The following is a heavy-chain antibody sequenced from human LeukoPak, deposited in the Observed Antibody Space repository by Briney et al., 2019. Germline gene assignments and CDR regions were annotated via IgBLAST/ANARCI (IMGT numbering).Heavy chain of an antibody. CDR3: AWGYCSGGSCHSAY. D-gene: IGHD2-15*01. CDR2: ISAYNGNT. J-gene: IGHJ4*02. CDR1: GYTFTSYG. V-gene: IGHV1-18*01. Sequence: ASVKVSCKASGYTFTSYGISWVRQAPGQGLEWMGWISAYNGNTNYAQKLQGRVTMTTDASTSTAYMELRSLRSDDAAVYYCAWGYCSGGSCHSAYWGQGTLVTVSS.